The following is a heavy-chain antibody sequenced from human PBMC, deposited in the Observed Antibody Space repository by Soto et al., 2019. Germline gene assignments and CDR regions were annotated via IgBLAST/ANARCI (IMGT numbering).Heavy chain of an antibody. D-gene: IGHD2-15*01. V-gene: IGHV1-18*01. Sequence: QVQLVQSGAEVKKPGASVKVSCKASGYTFTSYGISWVRQAPGQGLEWMGWISAYNGNTNYAQKLQGRVTMTTDTSTSTAYMELRSLRSDDTAVYYCARVTLLVVVVAVYDAFDIWGQGTMVTVSS. CDR1: GYTFTSYG. CDR2: ISAYNGNT. CDR3: ARVTLLVVVVAVYDAFDI. J-gene: IGHJ3*02.